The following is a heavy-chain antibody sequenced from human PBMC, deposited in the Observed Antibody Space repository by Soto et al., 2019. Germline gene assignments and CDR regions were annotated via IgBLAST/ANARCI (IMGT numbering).Heavy chain of an antibody. CDR1: GGSISSYY. CDR3: ARVLWFGELFPYFDY. D-gene: IGHD3-10*01. Sequence: PSETLSLTCTVSGGSISSYYWSWIRQPPGKGLEWIGYIYYSGSTNYNPSLKSRVTISVDTSKNQFSLKLSSVTAADTAVYYCARVLWFGELFPYFDYWGQGTLVTVSS. J-gene: IGHJ4*02. CDR2: IYYSGST. V-gene: IGHV4-59*01.